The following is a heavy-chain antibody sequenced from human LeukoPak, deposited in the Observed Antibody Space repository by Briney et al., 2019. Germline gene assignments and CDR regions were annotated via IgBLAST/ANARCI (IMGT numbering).Heavy chain of an antibody. V-gene: IGHV3-23*01. CDR3: AKGGYSNGRYYYYYVDV. D-gene: IGHD5-18*01. CDR2: FSFNGEST. CDR1: GFTFSSYA. Sequence: PGGSLRLSCAASGFTFSSYAMTWVRKAPGKGLEWVSSFSFNGESTYYADSAKGRFTISRDNSKNTLYLQMNSLRAEDTAVYYCAKGGYSNGRYYYYYVDVWGEGTTVTVSS. J-gene: IGHJ6*03.